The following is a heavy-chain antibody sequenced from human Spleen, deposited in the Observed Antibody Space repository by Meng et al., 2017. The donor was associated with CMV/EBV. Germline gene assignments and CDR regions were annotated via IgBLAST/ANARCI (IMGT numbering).Heavy chain of an antibody. Sequence: GESLKISCAASGFSFKTYTMHWVRQAPGKGLEWVALILYDGSKTYCANSVKGRFTISRDNSRSTLYLQMNSLRTEDTAMYYCARDYGGNSEWFDPWGQGTLVTVSS. CDR3: ARDYGGNSEWFDP. CDR1: GFSFKTYT. J-gene: IGHJ5*02. CDR2: ILYDGSKT. V-gene: IGHV3-30-3*01. D-gene: IGHD4-23*01.